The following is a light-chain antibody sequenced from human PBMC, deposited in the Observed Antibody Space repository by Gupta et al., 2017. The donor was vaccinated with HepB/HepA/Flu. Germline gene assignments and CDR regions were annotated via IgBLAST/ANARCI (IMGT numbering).Light chain of an antibody. J-gene: IGKJ2*01. CDR3: QQYGSSPLYT. CDR2: GAS. Sequence: DIVLTQSTGTLSLSPGERATLSCRASQSVSSSYLAWYQQKPGQAPRLLIYGASSRATGIPDRCSGSGSGTDFTLTIRRLEPEDFAVYYCQQYGSSPLYTFGQGTKLEIK. V-gene: IGKV3-20*01. CDR1: QSVSSSY.